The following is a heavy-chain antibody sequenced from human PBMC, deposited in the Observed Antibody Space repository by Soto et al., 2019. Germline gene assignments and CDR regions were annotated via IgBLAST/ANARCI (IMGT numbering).Heavy chain of an antibody. J-gene: IGHJ6*02. Sequence: PSETLSLTCAVYGGSFSGYYWSWIRQPPGKGLEWIGEINHSGSTNYNPSLKSRVTISVDTSKNQFSLKLSSVTAADTAVYYCARDGGIFVVVLSPLNYYYGMDVWVQGTTVTVSS. V-gene: IGHV4-34*01. CDR2: INHSGST. D-gene: IGHD3-3*01. CDR1: GGSFSGYY. CDR3: ARDGGIFVVVLSPLNYYYGMDV.